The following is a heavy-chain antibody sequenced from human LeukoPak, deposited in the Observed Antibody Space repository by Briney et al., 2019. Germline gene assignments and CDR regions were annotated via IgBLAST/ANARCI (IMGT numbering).Heavy chain of an antibody. CDR3: AKARGGIYSGYDY. V-gene: IGHV3-9*01. Sequence: GRSLRLSCAASGFTFDDYAMHWVRQAPGKGLEWVSGISWNSGSIGYADSVKGRFTISRDNAKNSLHLQMNSLRAEDTALYYCAKARGGIYSGYDYWGQGTLVTVSS. CDR1: GFTFDDYA. J-gene: IGHJ4*02. D-gene: IGHD5-12*01. CDR2: ISWNSGSI.